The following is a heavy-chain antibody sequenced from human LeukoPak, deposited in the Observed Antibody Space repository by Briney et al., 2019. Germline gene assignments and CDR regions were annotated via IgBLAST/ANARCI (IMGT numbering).Heavy chain of an antibody. CDR3: AKNGGGNCYSHLDY. Sequence: PGGSLRLSCAAPGFTFSSYGMTWVRQAPGKGLEWVSGISDSGGSTYYVDSVKGRFTISRDNSKNTLYLQMNSLRAEDTAVYYCAKNGGGNCYSHLDYWGQGTLVTVSS. CDR2: ISDSGGST. D-gene: IGHD2-15*01. CDR1: GFTFSSYG. J-gene: IGHJ4*02. V-gene: IGHV3-23*01.